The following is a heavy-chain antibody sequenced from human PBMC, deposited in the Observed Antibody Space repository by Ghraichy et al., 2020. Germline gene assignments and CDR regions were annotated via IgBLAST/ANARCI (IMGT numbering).Heavy chain of an antibody. V-gene: IGHV3-43*02. J-gene: IGHJ6*02. Sequence: GGSLRLSCAASGFTFDDYAMHWVRQAPGKGLEWVSLISGDGGSTYYADSVKGRFTISRDNSKNSLYLQMNSLRTEDTALYYCAKDTLEWLRGTYYYYGMDVWGQGTTVTVSS. CDR3: AKDTLEWLRGTYYYYGMDV. CDR2: ISGDGGST. D-gene: IGHD3-3*01. CDR1: GFTFDDYA.